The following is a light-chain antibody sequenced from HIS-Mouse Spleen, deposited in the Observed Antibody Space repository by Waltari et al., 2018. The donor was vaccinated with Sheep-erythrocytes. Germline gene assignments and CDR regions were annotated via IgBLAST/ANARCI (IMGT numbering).Light chain of an antibody. CDR2: EDN. CDR1: SGSIPSNY. J-gene: IGLJ2*01. CDR3: QSYDSSNHVV. Sequence: NFMLTQPHSVSESPGKSVTISCTGSSGSIPSNYLQWYQQRPGSAPTTVIYEDNQRPSGVPDRFSGSIDSSSNSASLTISGLKTEDEADYYCQSYDSSNHVVFGGGTKLTVL. V-gene: IGLV6-57*02.